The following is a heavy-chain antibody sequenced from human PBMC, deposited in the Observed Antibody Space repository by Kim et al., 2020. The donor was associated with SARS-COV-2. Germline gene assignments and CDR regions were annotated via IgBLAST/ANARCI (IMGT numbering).Heavy chain of an antibody. CDR2: INTNTGNP. CDR1: GYTFTSYA. CDR3: AREVPGIAVAGDDY. Sequence: ASVKVSCKASGYTFTSYAMNWVRQAPGQGLEWMGWINTNTGNPTYAQGFTGRFVFSLDTSVSTAYLQISSLKAEDTAVYYCAREVPGIAVAGDDYWGQGTLVTVSS. J-gene: IGHJ4*02. D-gene: IGHD6-19*01. V-gene: IGHV7-4-1*02.